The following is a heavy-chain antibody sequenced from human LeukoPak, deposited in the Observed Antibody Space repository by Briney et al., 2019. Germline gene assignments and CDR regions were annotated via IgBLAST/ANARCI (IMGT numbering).Heavy chain of an antibody. D-gene: IGHD3-22*01. CDR1: GFICSNYW. V-gene: IGHV3-7*01. CDR3: ARATYYYDSSGYSDY. CDR2: IKGDGSEE. J-gene: IGHJ4*02. Sequence: GGSLRLSCGASGFICSNYWMTWVHQAPGKELEWVANIKGDGSEEYYVDSVKGRFTISRDNAKISLYLQMNSLRVEDTAVYYCARATYYYDSSGYSDYWGQGTLVTVSS.